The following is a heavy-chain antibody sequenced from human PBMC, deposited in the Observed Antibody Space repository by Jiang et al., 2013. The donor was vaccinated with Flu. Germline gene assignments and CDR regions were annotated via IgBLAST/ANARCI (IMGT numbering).Heavy chain of an antibody. J-gene: IGHJ4*02. Sequence: SISSSSSYIYYADSVKGRFTISRDNAKNSLYLQMNSLRAEDTAVYYCAREGAYCSGGSCYPEYYFDYWGPGNPGHRLL. CDR3: AREGAYCSGGSCYPEYYFDY. D-gene: IGHD2-15*01. V-gene: IGHV3-21*01. CDR2: ISSSSSYI.